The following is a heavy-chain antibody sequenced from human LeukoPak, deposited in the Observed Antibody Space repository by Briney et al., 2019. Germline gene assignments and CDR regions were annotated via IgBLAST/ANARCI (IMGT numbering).Heavy chain of an antibody. V-gene: IGHV4-30-2*01. J-gene: IGHJ4*02. Sequence: SETLSLTCAVSGGSISSGGYSWGWIRQPPGKGLEWIGYIYHSGSTYYNPSLKSRVTISVDRSKNQFSLKLSSVTAADTAVYYCARGSTVTTSEYFDYWGQGTLVTVSS. D-gene: IGHD4-17*01. CDR2: IYHSGST. CDR3: ARGSTVTTSEYFDY. CDR1: GGSISSGGYS.